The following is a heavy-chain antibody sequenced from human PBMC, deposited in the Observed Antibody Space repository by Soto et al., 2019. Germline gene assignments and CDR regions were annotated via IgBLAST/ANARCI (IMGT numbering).Heavy chain of an antibody. V-gene: IGHV4-4*07. CDR3: AGDQGYYYYGADV. CDR2: IYTSGST. J-gene: IGHJ6*02. CDR1: GGSISSFY. Sequence: QVQLQESGPGLVKPSETLSLTCTVSGGSISSFYWSWIRQPAGRGLEWIGRIYTSGSTNYNPSLKSRVPVSVDTSKHQVSLKLSSVTAADTAVYFCAGDQGYYYYGADVWGHGTTVTVSS.